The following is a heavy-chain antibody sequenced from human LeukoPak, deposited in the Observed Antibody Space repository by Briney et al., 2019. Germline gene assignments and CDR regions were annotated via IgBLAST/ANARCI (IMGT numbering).Heavy chain of an antibody. J-gene: IGHJ4*02. CDR2: IYTSGST. D-gene: IGHD3-22*01. CDR1: GGSISSGSYY. CDR3: ASTSSTMTHY. V-gene: IGHV4-61*02. Sequence: PSETLSLTCTVSGGSISSGSYYWSWIRQPAGKGLEWIGRIYTSGSTNYNPSLKSRVTISVDTSKNQFSLKLSSVTAADTAVYYCASTSSTMTHYWGQGTLVTVSS.